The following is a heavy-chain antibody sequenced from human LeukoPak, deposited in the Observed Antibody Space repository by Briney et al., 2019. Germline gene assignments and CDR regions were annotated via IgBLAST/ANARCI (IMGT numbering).Heavy chain of an antibody. CDR1: GFTFSSYG. V-gene: IGHV3-33*06. J-gene: IGHJ4*02. D-gene: IGHD3-22*01. CDR2: IWYDGSNK. Sequence: GRSLRLSCAASGFTFSSYGMHWVRQAPGKGLEWVAVIWYDGSNKYYADSVKGRFTISRDNSKNTLYLQMNSLRAEDTAVYYCAKVGRDYDSSGYYYYLDYWGQGTLVTVSS. CDR3: AKVGRDYDSSGYYYYLDY.